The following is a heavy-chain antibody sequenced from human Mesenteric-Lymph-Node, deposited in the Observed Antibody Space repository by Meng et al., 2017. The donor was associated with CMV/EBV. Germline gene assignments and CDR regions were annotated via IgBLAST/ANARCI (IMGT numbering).Heavy chain of an antibody. Sequence: SETLSLTCTVSGGSISSSSYYWSWIRQPPGKGLEWIGSIYYSGSTYYNPSLKSRVTISVDTSKNQFSLKLSSVTAADTAVYYCARRVIAAVYGMDVWGQGTTVTVSS. V-gene: IGHV4-39*01. D-gene: IGHD6-13*01. CDR2: IYYSGST. J-gene: IGHJ6*02. CDR1: GGSISSSSYY. CDR3: ARRVIAAVYGMDV.